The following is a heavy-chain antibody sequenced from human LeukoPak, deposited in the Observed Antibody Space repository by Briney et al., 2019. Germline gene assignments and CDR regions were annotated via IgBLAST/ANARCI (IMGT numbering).Heavy chain of an antibody. V-gene: IGHV3-7*01. Sequence: GGSLRLSCAASGFTFSSYWMSWVRQAPGKGLEWVANIKQDGSEKSYVDSVKGRFTISRDNAENSLFLQMNSLRVEDTAVYYCAREWQGGIAAAGTRIEGDYWGQGTLVAVSS. J-gene: IGHJ4*02. D-gene: IGHD6-13*01. CDR2: IKQDGSEK. CDR1: GFTFSSYW. CDR3: AREWQGGIAAAGTRIEGDY.